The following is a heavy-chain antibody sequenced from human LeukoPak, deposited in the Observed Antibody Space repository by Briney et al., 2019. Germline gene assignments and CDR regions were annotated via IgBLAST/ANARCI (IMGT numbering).Heavy chain of an antibody. CDR1: GFTFSSYA. Sequence: GGSLRLSCAASGFTFSSYAMHWVRQAPGKGLEWVAVISYDGFNKYYADSVKGRFTISRDNSKNTLYLQMNSQGPEDTAVHYCARDMYGSSWYGPFDYWGQGTLVTVSS. V-gene: IGHV3-30-3*01. J-gene: IGHJ4*02. CDR3: ARDMYGSSWYGPFDY. CDR2: ISYDGFNK. D-gene: IGHD6-13*01.